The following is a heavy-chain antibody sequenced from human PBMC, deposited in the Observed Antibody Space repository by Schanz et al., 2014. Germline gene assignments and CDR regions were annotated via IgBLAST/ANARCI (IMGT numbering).Heavy chain of an antibody. J-gene: IGHJ4*01. CDR2: ISGTNTYT. V-gene: IGHV3-11*05. Sequence: QVQLVESGGGLVKPGGSLRLSCAASGFTFSDYYMSWIRQAPGKGLEWVSYISGTNTYTNYADSVKGRFTISRDNAKNSLYLQMNSLRAEDTAVYYCAREQIMAAAGLVDYWGHGTLVTVSS. CDR3: AREQIMAAAGLVDY. D-gene: IGHD6-13*01. CDR1: GFTFSDYY.